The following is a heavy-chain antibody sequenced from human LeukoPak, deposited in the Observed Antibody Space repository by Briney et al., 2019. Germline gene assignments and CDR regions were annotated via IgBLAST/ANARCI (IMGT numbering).Heavy chain of an antibody. CDR2: IYSGGST. CDR3: ARDYYDSNNAFDI. D-gene: IGHD3-22*01. Sequence: PGGSLRLSCTASGFTFSTFEMNWVRQAPGTGLEWVSVIYSGGSTYYADSVKGRFTISRHNSKNTLYLQMNSLRAEDTAVYYCARDYYDSNNAFDIWGQGTMVTVSS. CDR1: GFTFSTFE. V-gene: IGHV3-53*04. J-gene: IGHJ3*02.